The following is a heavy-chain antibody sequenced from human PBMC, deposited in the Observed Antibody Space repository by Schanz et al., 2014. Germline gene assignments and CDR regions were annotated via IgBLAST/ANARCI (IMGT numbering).Heavy chain of an antibody. CDR3: AKDISDTSGKDDY. CDR2: ISGSGGST. Sequence: EVQLVESGGGLVQPGGSLSLSCAASGFTFSSYWMHWVRQVPGKGLVWVSAISGSGGSTYYADSVKGRFTISRDNSKNTLFLQMNSLRVEDSAIYYCAKDISDTSGKDDYWGQGTLVIVSS. CDR1: GFTFSSYW. V-gene: IGHV3-23*04. J-gene: IGHJ4*02. D-gene: IGHD3-22*01.